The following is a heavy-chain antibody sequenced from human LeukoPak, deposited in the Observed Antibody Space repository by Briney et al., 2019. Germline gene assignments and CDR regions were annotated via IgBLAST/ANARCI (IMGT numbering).Heavy chain of an antibody. Sequence: SETLSLTCTVSGGSISSYYWSWIRQPPGKGLEWIGYIYYSGSTNYNPSLKSRVTISVDTSKNQFSLKLSSVTAADTAVYYCARARRDRRRLLWFGESDNWFDPWGQGALVTVSS. CDR3: ARARRDRRRLLWFGESDNWFDP. CDR1: GGSISSYY. CDR2: IYYSGST. D-gene: IGHD3-10*01. V-gene: IGHV4-59*01. J-gene: IGHJ5*02.